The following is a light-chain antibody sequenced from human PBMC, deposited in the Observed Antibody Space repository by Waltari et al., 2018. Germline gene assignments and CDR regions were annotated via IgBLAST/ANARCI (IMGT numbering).Light chain of an antibody. Sequence: QSPLTQPPFASGSPGQSVPIASTVTSSYVVGYTFVSSYQQHPGKAPNRMSYDVSKRPAGVHERFSDAKSGNAAYLTVSGLEAEDEADYYCNAYAGSNSVLFGKGTKLTAL. CDR1: SSYVVGYTF. CDR2: DVS. CDR3: NAYAGSNSVL. J-gene: IGLJ2*01. V-gene: IGLV2-8*01.